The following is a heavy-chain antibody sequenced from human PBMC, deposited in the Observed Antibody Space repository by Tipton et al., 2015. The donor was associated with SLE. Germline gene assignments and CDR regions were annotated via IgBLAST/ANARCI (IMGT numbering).Heavy chain of an antibody. CDR1: GGSISSYY. D-gene: IGHD1-26*01. V-gene: IGHV4-59*01. CDR2: IYYSGST. J-gene: IGHJ6*02. Sequence: TLSLTCTVSGGSISSYYWSWIRQPPGKGLEWIGYIYYSGSTNYNPSLKSRVTISVDTSKNQFSLKLSSVTAADTAVYYCARKGGFSGSSPGRYYGMDVWGQGTTVTVSS. CDR3: ARKGGFSGSSPGRYYGMDV.